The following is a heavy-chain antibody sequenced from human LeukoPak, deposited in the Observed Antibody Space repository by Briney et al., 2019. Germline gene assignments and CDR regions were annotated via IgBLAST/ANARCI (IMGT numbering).Heavy chain of an antibody. CDR2: MNPKSGGT. CDR3: ARSPDILTGEKFDY. V-gene: IGHV1-2*02. CDR1: GYTFTGYY. D-gene: IGHD3-9*01. J-gene: IGHJ4*02. Sequence: ASVKVSCKTSGYTFTGYYVHWVRQAPGQGLEWMGWMNPKSGGTNYAQKFEARVTMNRDTSISTAYMELSRLRFDDTAVYYCARSPDILTGEKFDYWGQGTLVTVSS.